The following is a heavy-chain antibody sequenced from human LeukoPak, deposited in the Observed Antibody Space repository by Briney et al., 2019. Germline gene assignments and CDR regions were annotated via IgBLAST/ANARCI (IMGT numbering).Heavy chain of an antibody. CDR1: GYTFTGYY. V-gene: IGHV1-2*02. CDR2: INPNSGGT. CDR3: ARDQSKTVVPAAN. J-gene: IGHJ4*02. Sequence: ASVKVSCKASGYTFTGYYMHCVRQAPGQGLEWMGWINPNSGGTNYAQKFQGRVTMTRDTSISTAYMELSRLRSDDTAVYYCARDQSKTVVPAANWGQGTLVTVSS. D-gene: IGHD2-2*01.